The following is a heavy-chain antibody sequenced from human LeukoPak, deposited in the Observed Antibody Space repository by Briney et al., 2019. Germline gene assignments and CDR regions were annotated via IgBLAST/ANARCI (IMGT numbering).Heavy chain of an antibody. CDR2: ISHDGSTK. Sequence: GGSLRLSCAASGFIFSGYGMHWVRQAPGKGLEWVALISHDGSTKHYADSVKGRFTISRDNSKNTLFLQMTSLRVEDTAVYFYAKDRIIISFGDVSRHWGQGTLVTVSS. J-gene: IGHJ1*01. D-gene: IGHD3-10*01. CDR3: AKDRIIISFGDVSRH. CDR1: GFIFSGYG. V-gene: IGHV3-30*18.